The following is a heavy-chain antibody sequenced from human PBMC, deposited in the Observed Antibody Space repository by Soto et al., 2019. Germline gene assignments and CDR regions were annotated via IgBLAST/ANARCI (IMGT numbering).Heavy chain of an antibody. CDR3: ATNYGSGSTHFDY. CDR2: IIPMVGMA. D-gene: IGHD3-10*01. J-gene: IGHJ4*02. V-gene: IGHV1-69*02. Sequence: QVQLVQSGAEVKKPGSSVKVSCAASEGTFDSYTINWVRQAPGLGPEWMGRIIPMVGMADCVQKFQGRVTLFADKSTSTAYIVLSSLRSEDTAVYYCATNYGSGSTHFDYWGQGTLVTVSS. CDR1: EGTFDSYT.